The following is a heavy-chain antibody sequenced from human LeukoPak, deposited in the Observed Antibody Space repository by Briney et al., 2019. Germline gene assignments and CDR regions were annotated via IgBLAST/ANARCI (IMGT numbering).Heavy chain of an antibody. Sequence: ASVKVSCTSSGYTFTSYYIHWVRQAPGEGLEWMGIINPSSGITSYAQTFQGRVTMTRDMSTSTVYMGLSSLRSEDTAVYYCARFGVHRRITVAGQFGLDYWGQGTLVSLSS. J-gene: IGHJ4*02. D-gene: IGHD6-19*01. CDR1: GYTFTSYY. CDR2: INPSSGIT. CDR3: ARFGVHRRITVAGQFGLDY. V-gene: IGHV1-46*01.